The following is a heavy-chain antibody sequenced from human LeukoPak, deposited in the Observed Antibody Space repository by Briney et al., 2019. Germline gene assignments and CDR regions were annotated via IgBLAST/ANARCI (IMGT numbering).Heavy chain of an antibody. CDR2: ISTSRSYI. CDR1: GFTFRSYS. CDR3: AKGMGAIADAFDI. J-gene: IGHJ3*02. V-gene: IGHV3-21*04. Sequence: PGGSLRLSCAASGFTFRSYSMNWVRQAPGKGLEWVSSISTSRSYIYYADSVKGRFTISRDNAKNSLYLQMSSLRAEDTALYYCAKGMGAIADAFDIWGQGTMVTVSS. D-gene: IGHD2-8*01.